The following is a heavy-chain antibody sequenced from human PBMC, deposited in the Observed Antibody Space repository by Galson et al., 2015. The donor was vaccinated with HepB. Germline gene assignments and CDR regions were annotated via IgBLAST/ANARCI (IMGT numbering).Heavy chain of an antibody. CDR2: MNPNSGNT. CDR1: GYTFTSYD. Sequence: CKASGYTFTSYDINWVRQATGQGLEWMGWMNPNSGNTGYAQKFQGRVTMTRNTSISTAYMELSSLRSEDTAVYYCARVRYYYGSGSYYNVHYFDYWGQGTLVTVSS. V-gene: IGHV1-8*01. D-gene: IGHD3-10*01. J-gene: IGHJ4*02. CDR3: ARVRYYYGSGSYYNVHYFDY.